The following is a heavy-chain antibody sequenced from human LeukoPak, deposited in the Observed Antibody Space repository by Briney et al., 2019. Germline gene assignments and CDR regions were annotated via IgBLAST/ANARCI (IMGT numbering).Heavy chain of an antibody. J-gene: IGHJ6*03. V-gene: IGHV3-30*04. CDR3: ARGRRSIVVVPAARRGYYYMDV. CDR2: ISYDGSNK. CDR1: GFTFSNYA. D-gene: IGHD2-2*01. Sequence: HPGRSLRLSCAASGFTFSNYALHWVRQAPGKGLEWVAVISYDGSNKFYADSVRGRFTISRDNSKNTLFLQMNSLRPEDTAVYYCARGRRSIVVVPAARRGYYYMDVWGNGTTVTVSS.